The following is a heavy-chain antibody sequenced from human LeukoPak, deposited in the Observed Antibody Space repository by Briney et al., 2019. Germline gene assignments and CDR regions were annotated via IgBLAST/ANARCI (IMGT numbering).Heavy chain of an antibody. CDR1: GFTFSSYA. D-gene: IGHD2-15*01. J-gene: IGHJ6*02. V-gene: IGHV3-30-3*01. CDR2: ISYDGSKK. CDR3: ARRYCSGGSRYLDV. Sequence: GGSLRLSCAASGFTFSSYAMHWFRQAPGKGLEWVAVISYDGSKKYYADSVKGRFTISRDNSKTTLYLQMNSLRAEDTAVYYCARRYCSGGSRYLDVWGQGPTVTVSS.